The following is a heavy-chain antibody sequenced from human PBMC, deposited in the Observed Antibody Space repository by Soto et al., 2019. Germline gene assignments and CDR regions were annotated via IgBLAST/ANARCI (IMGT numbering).Heavy chain of an antibody. J-gene: IGHJ4*02. CDR3: AKDVRPDGYWDLDY. Sequence: GGSLRLSCAASGFTFGTYSMNWVRQAPGEGLEWVSGIYGNGGGTFYADSVKGRFTISRDNSRNTLYLQMNSLRAEDTAVYYCAKDVRPDGYWDLDYWGQGTPVTVSS. CDR2: IYGNGGGT. D-gene: IGHD5-12*01. CDR1: GFTFGTYS. V-gene: IGHV3-23*01.